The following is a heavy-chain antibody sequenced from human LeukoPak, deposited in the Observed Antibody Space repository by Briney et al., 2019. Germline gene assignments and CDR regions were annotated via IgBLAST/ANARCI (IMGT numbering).Heavy chain of an antibody. J-gene: IGHJ6*02. CDR1: GGTFSSYA. CDR3: ARNTIFGVRRVYYYYGMDV. V-gene: IGHV1-69*01. D-gene: IGHD3-3*01. CDR2: IIPIFGTA. Sequence: ASVKVSCKASGGTFSSYAISWVRQAPGQGLEWMGGIIPIFGTANYAQKFQGRVTITADESTSTAYMELSSLRSEDTAVYYCARNTIFGVRRVYYYYGMDVWGQGTTVTVSS.